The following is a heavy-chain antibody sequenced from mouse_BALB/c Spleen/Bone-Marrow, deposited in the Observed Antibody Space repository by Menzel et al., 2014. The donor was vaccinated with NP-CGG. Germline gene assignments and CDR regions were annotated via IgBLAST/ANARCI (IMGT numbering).Heavy chain of an antibody. CDR3: TRDDGGFAY. V-gene: IGHV1-69*02. Sequence: VQRVESGTALVRPGASVKLSCKASGYTFTSYWINWVKQRPGQGLEWIGNIYPSDSYTNYNQKFKDKATLTVDKSSSTAYMHLSSPTSEDSAVYYCTRDDGGFAYWGQGTLVTVSA. D-gene: IGHD1-1*02. CDR2: IYPSDSYT. CDR1: GYTFTSYW. J-gene: IGHJ3*01.